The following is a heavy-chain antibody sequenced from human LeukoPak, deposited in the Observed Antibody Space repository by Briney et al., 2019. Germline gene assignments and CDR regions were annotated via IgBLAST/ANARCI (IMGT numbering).Heavy chain of an antibody. V-gene: IGHV3-9*01. J-gene: IGHJ4*02. CDR1: GFTFDDYA. D-gene: IGHD1-26*01. Sequence: GRSLRLSCAASGFTFDDYAMHWVRQAPGKGLEWVSGISWNSGSIGYADSVKGRFTISRDNAKNSLYLQMNSLRAEDTALYYCAKVFNSGSYYEGGYYFDYWGQGTLVTVSS. CDR2: ISWNSGSI. CDR3: AKVFNSGSYYEGGYYFDY.